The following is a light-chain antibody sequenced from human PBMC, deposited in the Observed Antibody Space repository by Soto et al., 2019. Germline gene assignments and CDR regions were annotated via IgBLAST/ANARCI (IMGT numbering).Light chain of an antibody. V-gene: IGKV1D-16*01. CDR2: SAS. Sequence: DIQMTQSPSSLSASVGDRVTITCRASQPISSWLAWYQQKPGQPPNLLIYSASTLRSGVPSRFSGSESGTLFTLTITNLQPEDFATYYCQQLNSYPLTFGGGTKVDIK. CDR3: QQLNSYPLT. CDR1: QPISSW. J-gene: IGKJ4*01.